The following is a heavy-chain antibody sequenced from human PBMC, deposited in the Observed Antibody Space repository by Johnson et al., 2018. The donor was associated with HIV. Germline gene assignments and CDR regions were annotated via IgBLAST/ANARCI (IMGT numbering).Heavy chain of an antibody. D-gene: IGHD3-10*01. CDR3: VKEAITMEVDI. J-gene: IGHJ3*02. CDR1: GFPFSNYG. V-gene: IGHV3-33*06. Sequence: QVQLVESGGGVVQPGRSLRLSCAASGFPFSNYGMHWVRQAPGKGLEWVSVIWFDGSSKYYADSVKGRFTISRDNSKNTLYLQMDSLRADDTAVYYCVKEAITMEVDIWGQGTMVTVST. CDR2: IWFDGSSK.